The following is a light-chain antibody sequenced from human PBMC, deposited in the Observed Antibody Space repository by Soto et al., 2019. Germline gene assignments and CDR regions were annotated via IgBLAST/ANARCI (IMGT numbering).Light chain of an antibody. J-gene: IGKJ4*01. Sequence: DIQLTQSPSFLSASVGDRVTITCRASQDSSNFLAWFQQKPGRAPKLLIYAVFTLQSGVPSRFSGSGSGAEFTLTISSLQPEDFATYYCQQVDTYPLTFGGGTKVDIK. V-gene: IGKV1-9*01. CDR3: QQVDTYPLT. CDR2: AVF. CDR1: QDSSNF.